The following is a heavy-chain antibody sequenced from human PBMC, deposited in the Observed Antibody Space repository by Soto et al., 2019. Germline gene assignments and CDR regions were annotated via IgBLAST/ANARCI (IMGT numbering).Heavy chain of an antibody. D-gene: IGHD3-3*01. CDR2: INAGNGNT. V-gene: IGHV1-3*01. CDR3: ASAFWSGYPAPRPFDY. CDR1: GYTFTSYA. J-gene: IGHJ4*02. Sequence: ASVKVSCKASGYTFTSYAMHWVRQAPEQRLEWMGWINAGNGNTKYSQKFQGRVTITRDTSASTAYMELSSLRSEDTAVYYCASAFWSGYPAPRPFDYWGQGTLLTVSS.